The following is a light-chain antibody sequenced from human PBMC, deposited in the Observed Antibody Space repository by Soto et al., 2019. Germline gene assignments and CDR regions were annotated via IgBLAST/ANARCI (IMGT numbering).Light chain of an antibody. CDR2: AAS. J-gene: IGKJ1*01. V-gene: IGKV1-6*01. Sequence: AIHMNQSPSSLSASVGDSVTITCRASQGISTDLGWYQQKPGKAPKLLIYAASSLPSGARSRFSGSGSSTDFTLTISSLQAEDSATYYCLQDYNYPRTFGQGTTVEIK. CDR3: LQDYNYPRT. CDR1: QGISTD.